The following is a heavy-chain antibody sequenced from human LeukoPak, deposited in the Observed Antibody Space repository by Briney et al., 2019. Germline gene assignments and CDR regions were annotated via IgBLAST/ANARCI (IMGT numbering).Heavy chain of an antibody. CDR2: IYSTGST. D-gene: IGHD6-13*01. J-gene: IGHJ4*02. Sequence: SETLSLTCSVSGGSIRSYFWSWIRQSAGRGLEHIGRIYSTGSTHYSPSLKSRVSMSVDTSKNQFSLTLRSVTAADTAIYYCARAGYTSTWTFDYWGQGILVTVSS. V-gene: IGHV4-4*07. CDR1: GGSIRSYF. CDR3: ARAGYTSTWTFDY.